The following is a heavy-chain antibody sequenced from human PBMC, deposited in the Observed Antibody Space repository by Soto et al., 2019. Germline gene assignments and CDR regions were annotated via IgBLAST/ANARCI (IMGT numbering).Heavy chain of an antibody. Sequence: SETLSLTCTVSGGSVSSASYYWSWIRQPPGKGLEWIGLIYYSGSTNYNPSLKSRVTISLDTSKNQFSLKLSSVTAADTAVYYCTLLNFDWLLYSTGYYGMDVWGQGTTVTVSS. J-gene: IGHJ6*02. CDR1: GGSVSSASYY. CDR2: IYYSGST. V-gene: IGHV4-61*01. D-gene: IGHD3-9*01. CDR3: TLLNFDWLLYSTGYYGMDV.